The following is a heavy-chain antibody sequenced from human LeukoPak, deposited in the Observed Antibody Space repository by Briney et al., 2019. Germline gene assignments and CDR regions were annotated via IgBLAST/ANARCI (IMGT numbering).Heavy chain of an antibody. V-gene: IGHV4-4*07. CDR2: INSDGSI. D-gene: IGHD6-6*01. CDR1: GDSITSSY. Sequence: SETLSLTCTVSGDSITSSYWNWVRQPAGKGLEWIGRINSDGSINYNVSLKSRVSMSVAMSKNQFSRRLSSVTAADTAVYYCARDQGAAGRPFWFEPWGQGALVTVSS. J-gene: IGHJ5*02. CDR3: ARDQGAAGRPFWFEP.